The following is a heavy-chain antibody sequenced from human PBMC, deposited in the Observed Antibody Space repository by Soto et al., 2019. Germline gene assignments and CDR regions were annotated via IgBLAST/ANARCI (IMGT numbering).Heavy chain of an antibody. D-gene: IGHD6-13*01. CDR3: ARQQRDEYSSSPPGY. CDR1: GYRFGPYW. Sequence: PGESLKISCEASGYRFGPYWITWVRQMPGKGLEWMGRIDPSNYYHNYSPSIQGRVVMSADKSITTAYLQWSRLRDSDTAMYYCARQQRDEYSSSPPGYWGQGTRVTVSS. CDR2: IDPSNYYH. J-gene: IGHJ4*02. V-gene: IGHV5-10-1*01.